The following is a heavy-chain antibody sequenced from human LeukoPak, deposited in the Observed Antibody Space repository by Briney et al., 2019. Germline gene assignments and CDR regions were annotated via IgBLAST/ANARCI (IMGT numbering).Heavy chain of an antibody. CDR1: GGTFSSYA. Sequence: GASVKVSCKASGGTFSSYAISWVRQAPGQGLEWMGGIFPIFGTANYAQKFQGRVTITADESTSTAYMELSSLRSEDTAVYYCARDYPYYDYVWGSGYYYYYYGMDVWGQGTTVTVSS. D-gene: IGHD3-16*01. V-gene: IGHV1-69*13. CDR3: ARDYPYYDYVWGSGYYYYYYGMDV. CDR2: IFPIFGTA. J-gene: IGHJ6*02.